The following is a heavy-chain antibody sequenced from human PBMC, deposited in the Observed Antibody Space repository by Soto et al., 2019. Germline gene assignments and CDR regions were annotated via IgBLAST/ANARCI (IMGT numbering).Heavy chain of an antibody. J-gene: IGHJ4*02. Sequence: PSETLSLTCAVSGYSISSGCFWGWIRQPPGKGVEWIANMYHDGNTHYNPSLKSRVTMSXXXSXXXXSLXLNXXTAXDTAVYYCARESYSGYHSYDYWGQGILVTVSS. D-gene: IGHD5-12*01. V-gene: IGHV4-38-2*02. CDR1: GYSISSGCF. CDR2: MYHDGNT. CDR3: ARESYSGYHSYDY.